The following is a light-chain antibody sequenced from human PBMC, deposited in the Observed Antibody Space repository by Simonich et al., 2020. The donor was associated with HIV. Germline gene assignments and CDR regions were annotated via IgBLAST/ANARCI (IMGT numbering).Light chain of an antibody. CDR1: NIGSKS. Sequence: SYVLTQPPSVSVAPGKTARITCGGNNIGSKSVDWYQQKPGQAPVVVIYDDSDRPSGSPERFSGSSSRNTATLTISWVEDGDEADYYCQVWDSSSDHAVFGGGTQLTVL. V-gene: IGLV3-21*04. CDR2: DDS. J-gene: IGLJ7*01. CDR3: QVWDSSSDHAV.